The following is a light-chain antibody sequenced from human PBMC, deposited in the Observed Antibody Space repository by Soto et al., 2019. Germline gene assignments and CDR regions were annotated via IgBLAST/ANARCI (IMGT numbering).Light chain of an antibody. V-gene: IGKV3-15*01. J-gene: IGKJ4*01. CDR1: QSLGSN. CDR2: AAS. CDR3: QQYAIWPLT. Sequence: EIVMTQSPATLSVSPGERATLSCRASQSLGSNLAWYQQKPGQAPRLLIYAASTRVTDIPARFSGSGSGPDFTLTISSLQSEDFAVYYCQQYAIWPLTFGGGTKVEIK.